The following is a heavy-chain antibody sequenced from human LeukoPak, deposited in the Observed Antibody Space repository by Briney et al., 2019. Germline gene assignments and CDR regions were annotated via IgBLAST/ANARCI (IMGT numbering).Heavy chain of an antibody. Sequence: GASVKVSCKASGYTFTSYAMNWVRQAPGQGLEWMGWINTNTGNPTYAQGFTGRFVFSLDTSVSTAYLQISSLKAEDTAVYYCAREGWPNPELKIRSEIDYWGQGTLVTVSS. J-gene: IGHJ4*02. V-gene: IGHV7-4-1*02. D-gene: IGHD1-26*01. CDR2: INTNTGNP. CDR1: GYTFTSYA. CDR3: AREGWPNPELKIRSEIDY.